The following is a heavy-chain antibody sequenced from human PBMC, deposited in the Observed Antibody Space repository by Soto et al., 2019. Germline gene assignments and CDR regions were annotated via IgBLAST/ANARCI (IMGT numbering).Heavy chain of an antibody. CDR2: ISGSGGST. CDR3: AKDLVGSNSDYFDY. CDR1: GFTFSSYA. J-gene: IGHJ4*02. Sequence: PGGSLRLSCAASGFTFSSYAMSWVRQAPGKGMEWVAAISGSGGSTYYADSVKGRFTISRDNSKNTLYLQMNSLRAEDAAVYYCAKDLVGSNSDYFDYWGQGTLVTVSS. D-gene: IGHD2-15*01. V-gene: IGHV3-23*01.